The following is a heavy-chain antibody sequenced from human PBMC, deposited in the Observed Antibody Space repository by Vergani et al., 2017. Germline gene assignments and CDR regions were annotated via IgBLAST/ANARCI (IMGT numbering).Heavy chain of an antibody. CDR3: AKDIGYCSSTSCLSPDY. CDR1: GFTFDDYT. D-gene: IGHD2-2*01. V-gene: IGHV3-43*01. CDR2: ISWDGGST. J-gene: IGHJ4*02. Sequence: EVQLVESGGVVVQPGGSLRLSCAASGFTFDDYTIHWVCQAPGKGREWVSLISWDGGSTYYADSVKGRFTISRDNSKNSLYLQMNSLRTEDTALYYCAKDIGYCSSTSCLSPDYWGQGTLVTVSS.